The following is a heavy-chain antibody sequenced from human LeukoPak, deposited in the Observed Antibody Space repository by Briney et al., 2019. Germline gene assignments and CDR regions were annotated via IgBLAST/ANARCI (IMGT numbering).Heavy chain of an antibody. CDR3: ARFIYRAYYYYYGMDV. V-gene: IGHV4-31*03. Sequence: SQTLSLTCTVSGGSISSGGYYWSWIRQRPGKGLEWIGYIYYSGSTYYNPSLKSRVTISVDTSKNQFSLKLSSVTAADTAVYYCARFIYRAYYYYYGMDVWGKGTTVTVSS. J-gene: IGHJ6*04. D-gene: IGHD1-26*01. CDR2: IYYSGST. CDR1: GGSISSGGYY.